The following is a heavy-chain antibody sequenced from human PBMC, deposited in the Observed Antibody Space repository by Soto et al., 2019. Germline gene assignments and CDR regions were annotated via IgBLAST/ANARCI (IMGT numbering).Heavy chain of an antibody. J-gene: IGHJ4*02. CDR1: GFSFSISP. V-gene: IGHV3-30-3*01. CDR2: ISYDGTNK. Sequence: QVQLVESGGGVVQPGRSLRLSCAASGFSFSISPMHWVRQAPGKGPEWVALISYDGTNKFYADSVKGRFTISRDNSKSTLYLQVDSLRPEDAAXXXXXXXXXXXXXXXXXFXYFDSWGQGTLVTVSS. CDR3: XXXXXXXXXXXXXFXYFDS.